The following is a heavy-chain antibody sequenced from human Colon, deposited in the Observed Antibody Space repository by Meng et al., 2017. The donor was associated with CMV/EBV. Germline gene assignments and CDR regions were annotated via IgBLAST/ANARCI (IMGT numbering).Heavy chain of an antibody. D-gene: IGHD6-19*01. CDR2: IYWDDDN. Sequence: QITLKESGSTLVKPTQTLTLTCTFSGFSLRTPEVGVHWIRQPPGKALEWLALIYWDDDNQFRPSLKNRITITKDTSKNQVVLTMTNMDPVDTATYYCAHGRGWLTDYWGQGTLVTVSS. V-gene: IGHV2-5*02. J-gene: IGHJ4*02. CDR1: GFSLRTPEVG. CDR3: AHGRGWLTDY.